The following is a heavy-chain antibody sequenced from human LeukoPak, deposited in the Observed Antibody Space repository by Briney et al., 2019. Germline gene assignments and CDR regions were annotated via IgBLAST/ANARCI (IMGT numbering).Heavy chain of an antibody. Sequence: RASVKVSCKASGYSFASYTIHWVRQAPGQRLECMGWINAGDGNTKYSQEFQGRLTITRDTSATTVYMDLTSLRSEDMAVYYCARAPSGDWGAFDIWGQGTMVTVSS. D-gene: IGHD2-21*02. CDR3: ARAPSGDWGAFDI. CDR2: INAGDGNT. CDR1: GYSFASYT. V-gene: IGHV1-3*03. J-gene: IGHJ3*02.